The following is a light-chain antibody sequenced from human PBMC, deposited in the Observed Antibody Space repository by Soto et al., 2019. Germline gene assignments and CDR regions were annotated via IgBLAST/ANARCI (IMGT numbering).Light chain of an antibody. Sequence: ETEMTQSPATLSVSPGERATLSCRASQSVNSNLAWYQQKLGQAPRVLIYGASTRATGIPARFSGSGSETEFILTINSLQSEDFAIYYCNHSNTWPWTFGNGTKVEI. CDR3: NHSNTWPWT. CDR1: QSVNSN. J-gene: IGKJ1*01. CDR2: GAS. V-gene: IGKV3-15*01.